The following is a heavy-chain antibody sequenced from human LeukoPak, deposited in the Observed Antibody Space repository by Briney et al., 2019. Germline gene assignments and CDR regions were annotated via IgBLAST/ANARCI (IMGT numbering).Heavy chain of an antibody. CDR2: ISSSRSTI. Sequence: GGSLRLSCAASGFTFSSYNMNWVRQAPGKGLEWVSYISSSRSTIYYADSVKGRFTISRDNAKNSLYLQMNSLRAEDTAVYYCARDKPNFTFGGAMGDYWGQGTLVTVSS. CDR1: GFTFSSYN. CDR3: ARDKPNFTFGGAMGDY. V-gene: IGHV3-48*04. D-gene: IGHD3-16*01. J-gene: IGHJ4*02.